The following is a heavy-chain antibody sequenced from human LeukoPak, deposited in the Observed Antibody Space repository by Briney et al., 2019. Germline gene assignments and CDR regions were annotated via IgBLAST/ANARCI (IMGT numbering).Heavy chain of an antibody. CDR1: GFTFSNAW. Sequence: GGSLKLSCAASGFTFSNAWMNWVRQAPGKGLEWVGRIKSKTDGGTTDYAAPVKGRFTISRDDSKNTLYLQMNSLKTKDTAVYYCTTDRNGIAVAGTYYYYGMDVWGQGTTVTVSS. V-gene: IGHV3-15*07. J-gene: IGHJ6*02. CDR3: TTDRNGIAVAGTYYYYGMDV. CDR2: IKSKTDGGTT. D-gene: IGHD6-19*01.